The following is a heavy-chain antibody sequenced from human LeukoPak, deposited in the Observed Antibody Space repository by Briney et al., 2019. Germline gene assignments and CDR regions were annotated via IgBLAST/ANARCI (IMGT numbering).Heavy chain of an antibody. J-gene: IGHJ4*02. Sequence: GRSLRLSCAASEFTFSTYAMHWVRQAPGKGLEWVAVIFSDGSNKYYADSVKGRFTISRDNSKNTLYLQMNSLRVEDTAVYYCARDSLLYETKPPFDFWGQGTLVTVSS. CDR1: EFTFSTYA. V-gene: IGHV3-30-3*01. D-gene: IGHD5/OR15-5a*01. CDR3: ARDSLLYETKPPFDF. CDR2: IFSDGSNK.